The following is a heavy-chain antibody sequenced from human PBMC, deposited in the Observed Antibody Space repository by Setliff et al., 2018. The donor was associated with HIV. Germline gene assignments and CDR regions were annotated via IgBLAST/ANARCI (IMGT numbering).Heavy chain of an antibody. CDR2: FDPEDGEA. V-gene: IGHV1-24*01. CDR3: ARDPPTYDSSGQEYFQH. D-gene: IGHD3-22*01. CDR1: GNTLTELS. J-gene: IGHJ1*01. Sequence: ASVKVSCKVSGNTLTELSMHWVRQAPGKGLEWMGGFDPEDGEAVYAQKFEGRVTMTEDTATDTAYMELSSLRSEDTAVYYWARDPPTYDSSGQEYFQHWGHGTRVTVSS.